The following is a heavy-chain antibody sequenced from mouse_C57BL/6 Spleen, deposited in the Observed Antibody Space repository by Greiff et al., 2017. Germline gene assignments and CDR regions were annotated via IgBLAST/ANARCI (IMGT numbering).Heavy chain of an antibody. CDR3: TRSDYYGSSYYYAMDY. D-gene: IGHD1-1*01. Sequence: VQRVESGAELVRPGASVTLSCKASGYTFTDYEMHWVKQTPVHGLEWIGAIDPETGGTAYNQKFKGKAILTADKSSSTAYMELRSLTSEDSAVYYCTRSDYYGSSYYYAMDYWGQGTSVTVSS. CDR1: GYTFTDYE. CDR2: IDPETGGT. J-gene: IGHJ4*01. V-gene: IGHV1-15*01.